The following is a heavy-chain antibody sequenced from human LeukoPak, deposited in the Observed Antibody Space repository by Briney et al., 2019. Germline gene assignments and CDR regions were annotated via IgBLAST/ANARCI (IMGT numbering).Heavy chain of an antibody. CDR1: GGSISNYY. D-gene: IGHD6-19*01. J-gene: IGHJ4*02. CDR2: IYYSGNT. Sequence: SETLSLTCTVSGGSISNYYWSWIRQPPGKGLEWIGYIYYSGNTNYNPSLKSRVTISLDTSKNQFSLKLSSVTAADTAVFYCATSGWYLLPGIYWGQGTLVTVSS. V-gene: IGHV4-59*08. CDR3: ATSGWYLLPGIY.